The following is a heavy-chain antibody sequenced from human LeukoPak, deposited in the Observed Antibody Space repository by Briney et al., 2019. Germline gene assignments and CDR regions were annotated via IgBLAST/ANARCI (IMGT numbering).Heavy chain of an antibody. J-gene: IGHJ4*02. Sequence: SETLSLTCGVSGGAISSGGYSWSWIRQPPGKGLEWIGYIYHSGSTYYDPSLKSRVTISVDTSKNQFSLKLSSVTAADTAVYYCARPSGYSYGYGIDYWGQGTLVTVSS. D-gene: IGHD5-18*01. CDR2: IYHSGST. V-gene: IGHV4-30-2*03. CDR3: ARPSGYSYGYGIDY. CDR1: GGAISSGGYS.